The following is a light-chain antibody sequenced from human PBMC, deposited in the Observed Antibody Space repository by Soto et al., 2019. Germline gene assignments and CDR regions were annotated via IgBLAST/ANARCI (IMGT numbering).Light chain of an antibody. J-gene: IGLJ1*01. CDR1: SSNIGANYD. CDR3: QSYDSRLSAHV. V-gene: IGLV1-40*01. CDR2: GNN. Sequence: QAVLTQPPSVSGAPGQRVTISCTGNSSNIGANYDVHWYQLFPGGAPKLLIFGNNNRPSGVPDRFSGSQSGTLASLVITGLQSEDETDYYCQSYDSRLSAHVFGTGTKVTVL.